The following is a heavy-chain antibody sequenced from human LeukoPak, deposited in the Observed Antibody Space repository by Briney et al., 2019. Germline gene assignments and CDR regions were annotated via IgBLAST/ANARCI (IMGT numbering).Heavy chain of an antibody. J-gene: IGHJ4*02. CDR1: GYTFTGYY. CDR2: INPNSGGT. Sequence: GASVKVSCKASGYTFTGYYMHWVRQAPGQGHEWMGWINPNSGGTNYAQKFQGRVTMTRDTSISTAYMELSRLRSDDTAVYYCARAVHVDTAYIDYWGQGTLVTVSS. CDR3: ARAVHVDTAYIDY. V-gene: IGHV1-2*02. D-gene: IGHD5-18*01.